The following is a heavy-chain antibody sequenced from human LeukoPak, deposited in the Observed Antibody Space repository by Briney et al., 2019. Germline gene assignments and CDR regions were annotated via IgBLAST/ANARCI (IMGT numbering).Heavy chain of an antibody. V-gene: IGHV4-38-2*02. CDR2: IYTSGST. CDR1: GYSISSGYY. Sequence: SETLSLTCSVSGYSISSGYYWGWIRQPPGKGLEWIGRIYTSGSTNYNPSLKSRVTISVDTSKNQFSLKLSSVTAADTAVYYCARESLGYCSGGSCQGGHYYYYYMDVWGKGTTVTISS. J-gene: IGHJ6*03. D-gene: IGHD2-15*01. CDR3: ARESLGYCSGGSCQGGHYYYYYMDV.